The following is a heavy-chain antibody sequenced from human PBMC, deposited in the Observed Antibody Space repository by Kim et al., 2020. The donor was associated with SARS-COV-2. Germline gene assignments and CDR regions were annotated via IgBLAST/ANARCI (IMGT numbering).Heavy chain of an antibody. CDR3: ATYASGSRYFDP. CDR1: GYTLTELS. Sequence: ASVKVSCKVSGYTLTELSMHWVRQAPGKGLEWMGGFDPEDGEIIYAQELQDRLTMTEDTTTDTGYMELSSLESEDTAVYYCATYASGSRYFDPWGQGTLV. D-gene: IGHD3-10*01. CDR2: FDPEDGEI. V-gene: IGHV1-24*01. J-gene: IGHJ4*02.